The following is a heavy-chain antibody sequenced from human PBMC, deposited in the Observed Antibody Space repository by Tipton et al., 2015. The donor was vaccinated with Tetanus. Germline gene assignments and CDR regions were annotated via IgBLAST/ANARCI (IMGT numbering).Heavy chain of an antibody. CDR1: GVSVNSDTYY. CDR3: ATRFPGDRYIGVFDF. J-gene: IGHJ4*02. D-gene: IGHD1-1*01. Sequence: GLVKPSETLSLTCSVFGVSVNSDTYYWSWIRQTPGKRLEWIGYIHHSGSSNYNPFLWGRVTMSVDTPNNQFSLKLSSVTPADAAVYFCATRFPGDRYIGVFDFWGQGTLVTVSS. CDR2: IHHSGSS. V-gene: IGHV4-61*01.